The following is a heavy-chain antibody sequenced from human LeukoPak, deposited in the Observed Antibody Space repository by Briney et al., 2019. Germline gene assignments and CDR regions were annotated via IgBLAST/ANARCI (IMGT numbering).Heavy chain of an antibody. CDR3: ARDVGSGYFAFAY. V-gene: IGHV3-21*01. J-gene: IGHJ4*02. CDR1: GFTFSSYS. Sequence: PGGSLRLSCAASGFTFSSYSMNWVRQAPGKGVEWVSSISSSSSYIYYADSVKGRFTISRDNAKNSLYLQMISLRAEDTAVYYCARDVGSGYFAFAYWGQGTLVTVSS. D-gene: IGHD3-22*01. CDR2: ISSSSSYI.